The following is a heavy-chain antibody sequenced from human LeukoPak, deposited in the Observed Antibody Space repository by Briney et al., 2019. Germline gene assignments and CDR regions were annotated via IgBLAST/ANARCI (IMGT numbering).Heavy chain of an antibody. J-gene: IGHJ6*03. V-gene: IGHV4-38-2*01. Sequence: SETLSLTCAVSGYSISSGYYWGWIRQPPGKGVEWVGSIYYSGSTYYNPSLKSRVTISVDTSKNQFPLTLSSVTAADTAVYYCARQGPQYYDYVWGSYRDYYYYYMDVWGKGATVTVSS. D-gene: IGHD3-16*02. CDR1: GYSISSGYY. CDR3: ARQGPQYYDYVWGSYRDYYYYYMDV. CDR2: IYYSGST.